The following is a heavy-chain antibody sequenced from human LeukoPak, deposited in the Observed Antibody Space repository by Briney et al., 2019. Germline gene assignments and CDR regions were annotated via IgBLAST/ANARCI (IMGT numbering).Heavy chain of an antibody. CDR3: AGDLGAYFDWLPRSVYYYYYGMDV. Sequence: GGSLRLSCAASGFTLSSYEMNWVRQAPGKGLEWVLYICSSGSTIYSADSVKGRFTISRDNAKNSLYLQMNSLRAEDTAVYYCAGDLGAYFDWLPRSVYYYYYGMDVWGQGTTVTVSS. J-gene: IGHJ6*02. D-gene: IGHD3-9*01. CDR2: ICSSGSTI. V-gene: IGHV3-48*03. CDR1: GFTLSSYE.